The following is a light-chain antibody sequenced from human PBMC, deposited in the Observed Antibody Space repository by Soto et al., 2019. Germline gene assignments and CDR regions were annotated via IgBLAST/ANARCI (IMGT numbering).Light chain of an antibody. CDR3: QHYNSYSEA. Sequence: IQVTQSPPTLSASVGDRVTITCRASQTISSWLAWYQQKPGKAPKLLIYKASTLKSGVPSRFSGSGSGTDFTLTISSLQPDDFATYYCQHYNSYSEAFGQGTKVDIK. CDR2: KAS. V-gene: IGKV1-5*03. J-gene: IGKJ1*01. CDR1: QTISSW.